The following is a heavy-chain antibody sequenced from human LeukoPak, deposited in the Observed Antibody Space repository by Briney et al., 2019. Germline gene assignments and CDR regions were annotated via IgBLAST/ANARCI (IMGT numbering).Heavy chain of an antibody. J-gene: IGHJ4*02. CDR2: ISGSGGST. CDR3: AKGPYYDFWSGYWYY. CDR1: GFTFSSYA. V-gene: IGHV3-23*01. D-gene: IGHD3-3*01. Sequence: GGSLRLSXAASGFTFSSYAMSWVRQAPGKGLEWVSAISGSGGSTYYADSVKGRFTISRDNSKNTLYLQMNSLRAEDTAVYYCAKGPYYDFWSGYWYYWGQGTLVTVSS.